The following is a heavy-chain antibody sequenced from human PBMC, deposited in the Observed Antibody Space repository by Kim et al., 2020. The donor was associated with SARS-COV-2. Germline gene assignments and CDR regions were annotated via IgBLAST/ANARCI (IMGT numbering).Heavy chain of an antibody. CDR3: TTHKGSYNNFDS. CDR1: GGSISSTTYY. J-gene: IGHJ4*02. D-gene: IGHD1-26*01. Sequence: SETLSLTCSVSGGSISSTTYYWGWVRQPPGKGLEWVGSIYYSGSTYYSPSLKSRATISVKTSINQFSLELRSVTAADTAIYFCTTHKGSYNNFDSWGQGTLVTVSS. V-gene: IGHV4-39*01. CDR2: IYYSGST.